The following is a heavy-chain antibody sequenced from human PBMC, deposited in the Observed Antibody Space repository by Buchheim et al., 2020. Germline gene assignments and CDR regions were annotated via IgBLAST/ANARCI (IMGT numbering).Heavy chain of an antibody. V-gene: IGHV3-72*01. D-gene: IGHD5-24*01. CDR2: IRKKSESYST. CDR3: TRNREMAMGGGMDV. J-gene: IGHJ6*02. CDR1: GYIFSDHC. Sequence: EVQLVEFGGGLVQPGGSLRLSCVASGYIFSDHCMDWVRQVPGKELEWVGRIRKKSESYSTEYAASVKGRFTISRDDSKNSIYLQMNSLTTEDTAVYYCTRNREMAMGGGMDVWGQGTT.